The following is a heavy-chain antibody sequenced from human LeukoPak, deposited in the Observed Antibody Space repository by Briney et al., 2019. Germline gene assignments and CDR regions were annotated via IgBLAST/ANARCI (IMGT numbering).Heavy chain of an antibody. V-gene: IGHV3-23*01. CDR2: ISGSGGST. D-gene: IGHD1-20*01. Sequence: GGSLRLSCAASGFTFSSYAMSWVRQAPGKGLEWVSAISGSGGSTYYADSVKGRFTISRDNSKNTLYLQMNSLRAEDTAVYYCAAVQSSITDSPPFDYWGQGTLVTVSS. CDR3: AAVQSSITDSPPFDY. CDR1: GFTFSSYA. J-gene: IGHJ4*02.